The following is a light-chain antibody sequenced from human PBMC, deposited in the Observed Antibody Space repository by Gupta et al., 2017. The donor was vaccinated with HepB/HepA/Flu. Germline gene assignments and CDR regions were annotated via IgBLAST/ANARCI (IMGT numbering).Light chain of an antibody. CDR2: QDT. Sequence: PGDILGNTNAACYQQKPRQSPVLIIYQDTKRPSGIPERFSGSNSGNTATLTISGTQAMDEADYYCQAWDTSTAHVVFGGGTKLTVL. V-gene: IGLV3-1*01. CDR1: ILGNTN. J-gene: IGLJ2*01. CDR3: QAWDTSTAHVV.